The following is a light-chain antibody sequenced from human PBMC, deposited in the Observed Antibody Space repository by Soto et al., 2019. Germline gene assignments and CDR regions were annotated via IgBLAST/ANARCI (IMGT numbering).Light chain of an antibody. J-gene: IGKJ1*01. V-gene: IGKV1-8*01. CDR3: QHYKNYPWT. CDR1: QDVGRY. Sequence: AIRMTQSPSSLSASAGDRVAIACRASQDVGRYLAWYQQKPGRAPKLLIYGASTLQSGVPSRFSGGGSGTDFTLTISCLQSEDFATYYCQHYKNYPWTFGQGTKVEIK. CDR2: GAS.